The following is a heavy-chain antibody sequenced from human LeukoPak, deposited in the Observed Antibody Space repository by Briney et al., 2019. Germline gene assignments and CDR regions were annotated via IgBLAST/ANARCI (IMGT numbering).Heavy chain of an antibody. V-gene: IGHV4-61*02. J-gene: IGHJ5*02. D-gene: IGHD6-19*01. CDR1: GGSISSGSYY. Sequence: SETLSLTCTVSGGSISSGSYYWSWIRQPAGKGLEWIGRIYTSGSTNYNPSLKSRVTISVDTSKNQFSLKLSSVTAADTAVYYCARYSFVAGDWFDPWGRGTLVTVSS. CDR2: IYTSGST. CDR3: ARYSFVAGDWFDP.